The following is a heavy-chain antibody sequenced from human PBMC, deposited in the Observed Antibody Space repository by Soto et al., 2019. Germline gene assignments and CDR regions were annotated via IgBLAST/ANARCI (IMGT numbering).Heavy chain of an antibody. Sequence: EVQLLESGGGLVPPGGSLRLSCAASGFSLSNFALSWVRQAPGKGLEWVSVISANGGRATYADSVKGWFTISRDNSKNELYLEMSSLRADDTATYYCAKDRVALAGMGFFDSWGQGTLVIVSS. J-gene: IGHJ4*02. CDR2: ISANGGRA. CDR3: AKDRVALAGMGFFDS. CDR1: GFSLSNFA. V-gene: IGHV3-23*01. D-gene: IGHD6-19*01.